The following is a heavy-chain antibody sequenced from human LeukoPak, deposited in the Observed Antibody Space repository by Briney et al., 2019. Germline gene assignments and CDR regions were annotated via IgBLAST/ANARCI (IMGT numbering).Heavy chain of an antibody. J-gene: IGHJ4*02. V-gene: IGHV4-34*01. D-gene: IGHD1-26*01. Sequence: PSETLSLTCAVCGGSFSGYYWSWIRQPPGKGLEWIGEINHSGSTNYNPSLKSRVTISVDTSKNQFSLKLSSVTAADTAVYYCAICGSRCDYWGQGTLVTVSS. CDR3: AICGSRCDY. CDR1: GGSFSGYY. CDR2: INHSGST.